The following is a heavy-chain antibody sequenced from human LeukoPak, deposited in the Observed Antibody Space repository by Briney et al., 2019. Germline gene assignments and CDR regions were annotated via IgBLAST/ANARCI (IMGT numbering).Heavy chain of an antibody. V-gene: IGHV3-74*01. Sequence: PGGSLRLSCAGSGFSLSTFWMHWVRQAPGKGLVWVSRIDYDGSTTTYADSVKGRFTISRDNAKNTLYLQMNSLRAEDAAVYYCTHLGWFDPWGQGTPVTVSS. CDR2: IDYDGSTT. J-gene: IGHJ5*02. CDR3: THLGWFDP. CDR1: GFSLSTFW.